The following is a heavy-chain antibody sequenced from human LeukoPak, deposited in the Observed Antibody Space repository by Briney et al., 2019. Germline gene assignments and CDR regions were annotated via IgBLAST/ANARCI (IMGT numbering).Heavy chain of an antibody. CDR3: ARDRGYSVYDRSDY. CDR1: GYTFTSYG. CDR2: ISAYNGNT. Sequence: ASVKVSCKASGYTFTSYGISWVRQAPGQGLEWMGWISAYNGNTNYAQKLQGRVTMTTDTSTNTAYMELRGLRSDDTAIYYCARDRGYSVYDRSDYWGQGTLVTVSS. J-gene: IGHJ4*02. V-gene: IGHV1-18*01. D-gene: IGHD5/OR15-5a*01.